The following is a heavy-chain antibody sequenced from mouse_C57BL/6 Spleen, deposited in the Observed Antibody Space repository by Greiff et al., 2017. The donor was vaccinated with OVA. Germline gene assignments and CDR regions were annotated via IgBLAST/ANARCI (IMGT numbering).Heavy chain of an antibody. CDR3: ARQSGSSYGWYFDV. J-gene: IGHJ1*03. V-gene: IGHV5-15*04. D-gene: IGHD1-1*01. CDR1: GFTFSDYG. Sequence: EVKLVESGGGLVQPGGSLKLSCAASGFTFSDYGMAWVRQAPRKGPEWVAFISNLAYSIYYADTVTGRVTISRENAKNTLYLEMSSLRSEDTAMYYCARQSGSSYGWYFDVWGTGTTVTVSS. CDR2: ISNLAYSI.